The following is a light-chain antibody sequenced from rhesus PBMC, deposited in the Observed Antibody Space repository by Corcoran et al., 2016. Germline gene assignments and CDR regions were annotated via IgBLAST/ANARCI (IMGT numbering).Light chain of an antibody. CDR3: QQYNNSPFT. CDR2: YSS. J-gene: IGKJ3*01. CDR1: QGINDY. V-gene: IGKV1-66*01. Sequence: DIQMTQSPSSLSASVGDRVTITCRASQGINDYLSWYQHTTRKAPKPLIYYSSSLETGVPSRFSGIRLGKDYTLTIRTLQPEDMSTYYCQQYNNSPFTSGPGTKLDIK.